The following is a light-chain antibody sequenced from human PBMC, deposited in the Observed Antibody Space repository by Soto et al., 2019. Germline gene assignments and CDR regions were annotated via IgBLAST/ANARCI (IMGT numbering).Light chain of an antibody. CDR3: ASWDDSLNGPV. Sequence: QSVLTQTPSASGTPGQRVTISCSGISSNIPSNTVNCYQQLPGTAPKLLIYADNQRPSGVPDRFSGSKSGTSASLAISGLQSEDEADYYCASWDDSLNGPVFGTGTKVTVL. V-gene: IGLV1-44*01. J-gene: IGLJ1*01. CDR2: ADN. CDR1: SSNIPSNT.